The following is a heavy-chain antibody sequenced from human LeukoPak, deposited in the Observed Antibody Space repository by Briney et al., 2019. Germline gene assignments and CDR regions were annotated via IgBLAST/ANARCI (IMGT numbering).Heavy chain of an antibody. CDR2: IYTSGST. V-gene: IGHV4-61*02. CDR1: GGSISSGSYY. D-gene: IGHD2-21*01. Sequence: SQTLSLTCTVSGGSISSGSYYGSWIRQPAGKGLEWIGLIYTSGSTNYNPSLKSRVTISVDTSKNQFSLKLSSVTAADTAVYYCAIHSAMGSHDYWGQGTLVTVSS. CDR3: AIHSAMGSHDY. J-gene: IGHJ4*02.